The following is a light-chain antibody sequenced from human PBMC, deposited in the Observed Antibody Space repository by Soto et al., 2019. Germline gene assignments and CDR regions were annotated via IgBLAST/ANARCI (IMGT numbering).Light chain of an antibody. Sequence: EIVVTQSPATLSVSPGDRATLFCRASQGINNNLAWYQQRPGQAHRLLIYGASTRAPGIPARFSGSGSGTDFALTISSLQSEDFAVYHCQHYNNLPLRVGGGSKVEI. V-gene: IGKV3-15*01. CDR3: QHYNNLPLR. J-gene: IGKJ4*02. CDR2: GAS. CDR1: QGINNN.